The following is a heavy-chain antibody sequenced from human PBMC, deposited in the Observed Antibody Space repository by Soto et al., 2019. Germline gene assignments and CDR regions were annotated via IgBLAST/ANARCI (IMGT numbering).Heavy chain of an antibody. V-gene: IGHV3-23*01. CDR1: GFTFSNYA. J-gene: IGHJ6*02. CDR2: ISGSGDSS. Sequence: PGGSLRLSCAASGFTFSNYAMSWVRQAPGKGLEWVSGISGSGDSSYYAESVKGRFTISRDTSKNTLYLQMNGLGAEDTAVYYCGKGGVAGTYPYYYYYYGIDVWGQGTTVTVSS. D-gene: IGHD6-19*01. CDR3: GKGGVAGTYPYYYYYYGIDV.